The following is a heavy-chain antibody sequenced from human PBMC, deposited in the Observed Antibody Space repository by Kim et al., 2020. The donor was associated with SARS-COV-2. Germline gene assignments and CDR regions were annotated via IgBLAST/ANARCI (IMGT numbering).Heavy chain of an antibody. Sequence: GGSLRLSCAASGFTFSSYSMNWVRQAPGKGLEWVSSISSSSSYIYYADSVKGRFTISRDNAKNSLYLQMNSLRAEDTAVYYCARDPVRSSSYHDYWGQGTLVTVSS. V-gene: IGHV3-21*01. CDR1: GFTFSSYS. CDR2: ISSSSSYI. CDR3: ARDPVRSSSYHDY. D-gene: IGHD6-13*01. J-gene: IGHJ4*02.